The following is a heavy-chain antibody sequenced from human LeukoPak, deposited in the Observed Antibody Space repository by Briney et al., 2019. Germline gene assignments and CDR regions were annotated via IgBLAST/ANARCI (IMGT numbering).Heavy chain of an antibody. CDR2: INPTSRDT. CDR1: GYTFSDYY. D-gene: IGHD6-19*01. V-gene: IGHV1-2*02. CDR3: GRNSSGDAFDV. J-gene: IGHJ3*01. Sequence: GASVKVSCKASGYTFSDYYLQWVRQAPGQGLEWMGWINPTSRDTKYAQKFQGRVTMTRDTTTSTATLELRRLRSDDTAVYYCGRNSSGDAFDVWGQGTMVTVSS.